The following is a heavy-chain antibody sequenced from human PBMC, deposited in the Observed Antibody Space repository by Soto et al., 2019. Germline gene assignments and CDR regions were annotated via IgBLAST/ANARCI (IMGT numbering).Heavy chain of an antibody. V-gene: IGHV4-34*01. J-gene: IGHJ5*02. CDR2: INHSGST. CDR3: ARELELRREGEFWFDP. D-gene: IGHD1-7*01. Sequence: SETLSLTCAVYGGSFSCYYWSWIRQPPGKGLEWIGEINHSGSTNYNPSLKSRVTISVDTSKNQFSLKLSSVTAADTAVYYCARELELRREGEFWFDPWGQGTLVTVSS. CDR1: GGSFSCYY.